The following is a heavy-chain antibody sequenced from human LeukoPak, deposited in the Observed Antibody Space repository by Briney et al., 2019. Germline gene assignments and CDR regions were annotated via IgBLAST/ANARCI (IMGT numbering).Heavy chain of an antibody. CDR1: GFNFGNYE. V-gene: IGHV3-48*03. D-gene: IGHD1-14*01. Sequence: PGGSLRLSCEASGFNFGNYEMNWVRQAPGKGLEWVSDISSSGSTKYYADSVKGRFTISRDNAKNSLFLQMNSLRAEDTAIYYCASGTQSDYWGQGTLVTVSS. J-gene: IGHJ4*02. CDR2: ISSSGSTK. CDR3: ASGTQSDY.